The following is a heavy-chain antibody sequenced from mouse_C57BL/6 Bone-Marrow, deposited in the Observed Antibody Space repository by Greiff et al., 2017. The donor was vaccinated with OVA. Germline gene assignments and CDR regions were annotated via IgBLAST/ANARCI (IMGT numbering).Heavy chain of an antibody. D-gene: IGHD6-1*01. CDR1: GFTFSSYA. Sequence: EVQLVESGGGLVKPGGSLKLSCAASGFTFSSYAMSWVRQTPEKRLEWVATISDGGSYTYYPDNVKGRFTISRDNAKNNLYLQMSHLKSEDTAMYYCATSLSMDYWGQGTSVTVSS. CDR2: ISDGGSYT. CDR3: ATSLSMDY. V-gene: IGHV5-4*01. J-gene: IGHJ4*01.